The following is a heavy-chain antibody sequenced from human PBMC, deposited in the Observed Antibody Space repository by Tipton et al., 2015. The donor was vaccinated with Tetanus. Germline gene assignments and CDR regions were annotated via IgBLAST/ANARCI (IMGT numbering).Heavy chain of an antibody. J-gene: IGHJ4*02. CDR2: FASPSNSAAT. D-gene: IGHD3-10*01. CDR3: ARDYPDFDY. CDR1: GSTLSAYS. Sequence: SLRLSCAASGSTLSAYSVDWVRQATGKGLEWVGRFASPSNSAATTYAASVRGRFTFSRDDAKNTAYLEMNSLTVEDTAVYYCARDYPDFDYWGQGTLVTVSS. V-gene: IGHV3-73*01.